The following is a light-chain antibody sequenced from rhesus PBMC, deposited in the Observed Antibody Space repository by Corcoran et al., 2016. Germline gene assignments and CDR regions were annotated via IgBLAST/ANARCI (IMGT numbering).Light chain of an antibody. V-gene: IGKV1-21*01. Sequence: DIQMTQSPSSLSASVGDRVTITCRASQGISSWLAWYQQKPGKAPKLLIYQAASLQSGVHSRFTGCGSGTDFTLTISSLKPEDFATYYCQQYNSAPYSFGQGTKVEIK. CDR3: QQYNSAPYS. CDR2: QAA. CDR1: QGISSW. J-gene: IGKJ2*01.